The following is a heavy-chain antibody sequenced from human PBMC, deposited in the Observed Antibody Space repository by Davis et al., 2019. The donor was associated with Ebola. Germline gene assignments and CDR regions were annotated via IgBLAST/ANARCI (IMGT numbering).Heavy chain of an antibody. Sequence: GESLKISCAASGFTFSSYAMSWVRQAPGKGLEWVSSISTTSDYIYYSDSVKGRFTISRDNAKNSLYLQMNSLRDEDTAVYFCARSLGDIVLVPAALVPDYWGQGTLVTVSS. CDR2: ISTTSDYI. CDR3: ARSLGDIVLVPAALVPDY. V-gene: IGHV3-21*01. J-gene: IGHJ4*02. D-gene: IGHD2-2*01. CDR1: GFTFSSYA.